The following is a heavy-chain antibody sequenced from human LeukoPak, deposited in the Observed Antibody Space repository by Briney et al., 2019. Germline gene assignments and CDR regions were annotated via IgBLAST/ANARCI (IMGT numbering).Heavy chain of an antibody. V-gene: IGHV1-69*04. CDR1: GGTSSSNA. D-gene: IGHD1-26*01. J-gene: IGHJ4*02. Sequence: GPPLKVSSKASGGTSSSNAISWGEQPPEKGLEWMGRIIPILGIANYAQKFQGRVTITADKSTSTAYMELSSLRFEDAAVYYCARDGSGSYDYWGQGTLVTVSS. CDR2: IIPILGIA. CDR3: ARDGSGSYDY.